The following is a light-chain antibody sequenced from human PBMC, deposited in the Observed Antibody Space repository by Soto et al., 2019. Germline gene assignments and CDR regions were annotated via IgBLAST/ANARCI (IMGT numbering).Light chain of an antibody. V-gene: IGKV3-20*01. CDR1: QSVTGSY. J-gene: IGKJ1*01. CDR3: LQYGSSPRT. CDR2: DAS. Sequence: EIVLTQSPGTLSLSPGERATLSCRASQSVTGSYLAWYHQKPGQAPRLLIYDASNRATGIPDRFSGSGSGTDFTLTISRLEPEDFAVYYCLQYGSSPRTFGQGTKAEIK.